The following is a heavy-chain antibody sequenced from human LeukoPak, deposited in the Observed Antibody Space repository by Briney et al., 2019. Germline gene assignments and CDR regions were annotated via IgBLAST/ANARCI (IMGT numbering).Heavy chain of an antibody. D-gene: IGHD5-12*01. V-gene: IGHV3-11*04. Sequence: GGSLRLSCAASGFTFSDYYMSWIRQAPGKGLEWVSYISSSGSTIYYADSVEGRFTISRDNDKNSLYLQIDSLRAEDTAVYYCARESAGYSGYDLVLGFDYWGQGTLVTVSS. CDR3: ARESAGYSGYDLVLGFDY. J-gene: IGHJ4*02. CDR2: ISSSGSTI. CDR1: GFTFSDYY.